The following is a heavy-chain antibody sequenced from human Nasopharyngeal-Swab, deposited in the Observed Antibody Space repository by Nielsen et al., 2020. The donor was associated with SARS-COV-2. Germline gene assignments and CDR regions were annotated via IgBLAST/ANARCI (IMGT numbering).Heavy chain of an antibody. CDR3: AKEVVPRNYYYNYYMDV. CDR2: ISYDGSNK. CDR1: GFTFRSYG. V-gene: IGHV3-30*18. J-gene: IGHJ6*03. D-gene: IGHD3-22*01. Sequence: GESLKISCAASGFTFRSYGIHWVRLAPGKGLEWVALISYDGSNKYYADSVKGRFTISRDNSKNTLCLQMNSLRAEDTAVYHCAKEVVPRNYYYNYYMDVWGIGTTGTVSS.